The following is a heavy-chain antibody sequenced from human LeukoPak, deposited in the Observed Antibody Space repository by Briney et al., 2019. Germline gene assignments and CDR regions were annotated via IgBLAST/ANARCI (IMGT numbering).Heavy chain of an antibody. CDR3: ARDRGVPYYYYYMDV. CDR2: ISAYNGNT. D-gene: IGHD3-10*01. Sequence: ASVKVSCKASGYTFTSYGISWVRQAPGQGLEWMGWISAYNGNTNYAQKLQGRVTMTTDTSTSTAYMELRSLRSDDTAVCYCARDRGVPYYYYYMDVWGKGTTVTVSS. J-gene: IGHJ6*03. V-gene: IGHV1-18*01. CDR1: GYTFTSYG.